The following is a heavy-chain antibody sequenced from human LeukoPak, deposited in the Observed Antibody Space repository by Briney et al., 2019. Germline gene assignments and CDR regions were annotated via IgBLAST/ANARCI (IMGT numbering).Heavy chain of an antibody. Sequence: GGSLRLSCAASGFTFSDYYMSWIRQAPGKELEWVSYISSSSSYTNYADSVKGRFTISRDNAKNSLYLQMNSLRAEDTAVYYCARHSGHYYYGMDVWGQGTTVTVSS. CDR1: GFTFSDYY. CDR3: ARHSGHYYYGMDV. V-gene: IGHV3-11*06. CDR2: ISSSSSYT. J-gene: IGHJ6*02. D-gene: IGHD1-26*01.